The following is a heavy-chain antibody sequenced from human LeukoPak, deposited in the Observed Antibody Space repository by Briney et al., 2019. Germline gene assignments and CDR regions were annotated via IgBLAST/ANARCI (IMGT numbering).Heavy chain of an antibody. D-gene: IGHD5-24*01. CDR2: INHSGST. V-gene: IGHV4-34*01. Sequence: SETLSLTCAVYGGSFRGYYWSWIRQPPGKGLEWIGEINHSGSTNYNSSLKSRVTISVDTSKNQFSLKLSSVTAADTAVYYCARGGGYNYYWFDPWGQGTLVTVSS. CDR1: GGSFRGYY. J-gene: IGHJ5*02. CDR3: ARGGGYNYYWFDP.